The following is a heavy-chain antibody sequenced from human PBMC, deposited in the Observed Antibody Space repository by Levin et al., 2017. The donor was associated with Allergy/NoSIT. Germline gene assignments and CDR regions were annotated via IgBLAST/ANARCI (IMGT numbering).Heavy chain of an antibody. D-gene: IGHD2-2*01. J-gene: IGHJ4*02. Sequence: SETLSLTCTVSGGSIISSTYYWGWIRQPPGKGLEWIGSIYYSGSTYYNPSLKSRVTISVDTSKNQFSLKLSSVTAADTAVYYCARRLGYCSSASCYALDYWGQGTLVTVSS. V-gene: IGHV4-39*01. CDR3: ARRLGYCSSASCYALDY. CDR2: IYYSGST. CDR1: GGSIISSTYY.